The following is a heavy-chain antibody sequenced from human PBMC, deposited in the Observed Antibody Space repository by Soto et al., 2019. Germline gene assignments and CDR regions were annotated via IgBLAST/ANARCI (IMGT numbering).Heavy chain of an antibody. CDR1: EFTFSSYS. J-gene: IGHJ6*02. CDR2: ISSSSSYI. Sequence: GGSLRLSCAASEFTFSSYSMNWVRQAPGKGLEWVSSISSSSSYIYYADSVKGRFTISRDNAKNSLHLQMNSLRAEDTAVYYCARGDILTGYYYYYYGMDVWGQGTTVTVSS. V-gene: IGHV3-21*01. CDR3: ARGDILTGYYYYYYGMDV. D-gene: IGHD3-9*01.